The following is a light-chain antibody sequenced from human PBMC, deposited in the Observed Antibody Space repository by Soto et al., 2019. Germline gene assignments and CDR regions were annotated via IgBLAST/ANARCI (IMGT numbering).Light chain of an antibody. CDR3: RHYINSQWT. V-gene: IGKV3-20*01. J-gene: IGKJ1*01. Sequence: EIVLTQSPGTLSLSPGERATLSCRPSQSVSSTYLDWYQQKPGQAPRLLIYAASSRATGFPDRFSGGASATDFTLTISRLEPEDFAVYYCRHYINSQWTFGQGTKVEI. CDR1: QSVSSTY. CDR2: AAS.